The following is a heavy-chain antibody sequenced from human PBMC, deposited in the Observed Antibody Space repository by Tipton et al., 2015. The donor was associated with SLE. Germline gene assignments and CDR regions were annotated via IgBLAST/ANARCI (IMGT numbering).Heavy chain of an antibody. J-gene: IGHJ3*02. CDR2: ISWDGGST. V-gene: IGHV3-43*01. D-gene: IGHD2-21*01. CDR1: GFTFDDYT. CDR3: AKGACGGEPVCVFDI. Sequence: SLRLSCAASGFTFDDYTMHWVRQAPGKGLEWVSLISWDGGSTYYADSVKGRFTISRDNSKNSLYLQMNSLRTEDTALYYCAKGACGGEPVCVFDIWGQGTMVTVSS.